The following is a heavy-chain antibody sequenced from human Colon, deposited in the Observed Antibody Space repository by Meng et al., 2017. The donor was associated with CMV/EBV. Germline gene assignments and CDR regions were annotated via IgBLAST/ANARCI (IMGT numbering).Heavy chain of an antibody. J-gene: IGHJ5*02. D-gene: IGHD6-19*01. CDR1: GFTFSSYA. CDR3: AKDRDLFGSGWYGDIA. Sequence: GALRLSCAASGFTFSSYAMSWVRQAPGKGLEWVSVIYSGGSSTYYADSVKGRFTISRDNSKNTLYLQMNSLRAEDTAVYYCAKDRDLFGSGWYGDIAWGQGTLVTVSS. V-gene: IGHV3-23*03. CDR2: IYSGGSST.